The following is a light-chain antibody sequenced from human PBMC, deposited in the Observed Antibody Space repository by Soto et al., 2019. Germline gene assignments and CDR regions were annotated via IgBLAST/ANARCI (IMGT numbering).Light chain of an antibody. CDR2: DAS. CDR3: LQDYNYPRT. J-gene: IGKJ1*01. Sequence: DVQMTQSPSTLSASVGDRVTITCRASQSISSWLAWYQQKLGKAPKLLIYDASSLESGVPSRFSGSGSGTEFTLTISRLQPEDFATYYCLQDYNYPRTVGQGTKV. CDR1: QSISSW. V-gene: IGKV1-5*01.